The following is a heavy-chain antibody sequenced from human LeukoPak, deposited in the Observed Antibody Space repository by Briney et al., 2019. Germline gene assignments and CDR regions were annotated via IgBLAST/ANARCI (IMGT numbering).Heavy chain of an antibody. CDR1: GYNFNNHD. V-gene: IGHV1-8*01. D-gene: IGHD3-22*01. J-gene: IGHJ4*02. Sequence: ASVKVSYTASGYNFNNHDINWVRQATGQGLEWLGRMNPNSGNAGYAQKLQGRVTMTWDSSTNTAYLQVTALRSDDTAVYYCAKSSGDYFFDYWGQGTLVTVSS. CDR3: AKSSGDYFFDY. CDR2: MNPNSGNA.